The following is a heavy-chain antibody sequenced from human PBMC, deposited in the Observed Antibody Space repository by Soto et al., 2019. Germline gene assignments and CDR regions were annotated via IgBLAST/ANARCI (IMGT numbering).Heavy chain of an antibody. V-gene: IGHV5-51*01. CDR1: GYSFTSYW. D-gene: IGHD7-27*01. J-gene: IGHJ3*02. CDR3: ATITGDNENRAFDI. Sequence: GESLKISCKGSGYSFTSYWIGWVRQMPGKGLEWVGIIYPGDSDTRYSPSFQGQITISAAKSISTAYLQWSSLKASATAMYYCATITGDNENRAFDIWGQGTMVTVSS. CDR2: IYPGDSDT.